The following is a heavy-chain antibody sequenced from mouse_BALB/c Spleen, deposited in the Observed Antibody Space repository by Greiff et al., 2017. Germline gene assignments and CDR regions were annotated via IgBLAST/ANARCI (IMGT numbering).Heavy chain of an antibody. CDR3: ARWLLQDYYAMDY. J-gene: IGHJ4*01. CDR2: ISSGSSTI. V-gene: IGHV5-17*02. Sequence: EVQGVESGGGLVQPGGSRKLSCAASGFTFSSFGMHWVRQAPEKGLEWVAYISSGSSTIYYADTVKGRFTISRDNPKNTLFLQMTSLRSEDTAMYYCARWLLQDYYAMDYWGQGTSVTVSS. CDR1: GFTFSSFG. D-gene: IGHD2-3*01.